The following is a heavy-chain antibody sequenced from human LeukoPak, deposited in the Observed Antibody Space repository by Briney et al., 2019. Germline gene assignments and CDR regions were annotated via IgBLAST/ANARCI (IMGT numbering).Heavy chain of an antibody. Sequence: GESLKISCKASGYTFTSYWIGWVRQMPGKGLEWMGIIYPGDSDTTYSPSFQGQVTISADNSITTAYLQWSSLKASDTAMYYCARCTSTMGDYWGQGTLVTVSS. V-gene: IGHV5-51*01. J-gene: IGHJ4*02. CDR2: IYPGDSDT. D-gene: IGHD5-24*01. CDR3: ARCTSTMGDY. CDR1: GYTFTSYW.